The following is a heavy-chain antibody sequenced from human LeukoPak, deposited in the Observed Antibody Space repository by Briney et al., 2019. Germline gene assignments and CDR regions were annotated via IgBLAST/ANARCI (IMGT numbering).Heavy chain of an antibody. V-gene: IGHV1-18*04. D-gene: IGHD3-9*01. CDR2: ISAYNGNT. CDR1: GYTFTGYY. CDR3: ARVTVRKYFDWLLPYCFDY. Sequence: GASVKVSCKASGYTFTGYYMHWVRQAPGQGLEWMGWISAYNGNTNYAQKLQGRVTMTTDTSTSTAYMELRSLRSDDTAVYYCARVTVRKYFDWLLPYCFDYWGQGTLVTVSS. J-gene: IGHJ4*02.